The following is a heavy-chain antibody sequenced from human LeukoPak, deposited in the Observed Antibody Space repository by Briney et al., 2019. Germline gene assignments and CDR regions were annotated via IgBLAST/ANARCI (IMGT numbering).Heavy chain of an antibody. CDR3: ARATMIVAHDAFDI. CDR1: GGSISSYY. D-gene: IGHD3-22*01. CDR2: IYYSGST. J-gene: IGHJ3*02. V-gene: IGHV4-59*12. Sequence: ETLSLTCTVSGGSISSYYWSWIRQPPGKGLEWIGYIYYSGSTNYNPSLKSRVTISVDTSKNQFSLKLSSATAADTAVYYCARATMIVAHDAFDIWGQGTMVTVSS.